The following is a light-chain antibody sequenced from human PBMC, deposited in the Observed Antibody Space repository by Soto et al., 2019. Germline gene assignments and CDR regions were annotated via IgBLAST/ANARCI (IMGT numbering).Light chain of an antibody. CDR2: AAS. CDR3: LQDYNYPRT. Sequence: IQMTQSPPSLSASVVDRVTITFRASQSISSYLNWYQQKPGNAPKLLIYAASSLQSGVPSRFSGSGSGTDFTLTISSLQPEDFATYYCLQDYNYPRTFGQGTKVDIK. CDR1: QSISSY. J-gene: IGKJ1*01. V-gene: IGKV1-6*01.